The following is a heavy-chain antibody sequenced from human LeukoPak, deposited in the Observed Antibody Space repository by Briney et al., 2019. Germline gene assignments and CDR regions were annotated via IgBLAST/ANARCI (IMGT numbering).Heavy chain of an antibody. CDR2: INTNTGNP. J-gene: IGHJ6*03. Sequence: ASVTVSFTASGYTFTIYAMNWVRQAPGQGLEWMGWINTNTGNPTYAQGFPGRFVFSLDTSVSTAYLQISSLKAEDTAVYYCARRYCSSTSCISGGRDYYYYMDVWGQGTLVTVSS. CDR1: GYTFTIYA. D-gene: IGHD2-2*01. V-gene: IGHV7-4-1*02. CDR3: ARRYCSSTSCISGGRDYYYYMDV.